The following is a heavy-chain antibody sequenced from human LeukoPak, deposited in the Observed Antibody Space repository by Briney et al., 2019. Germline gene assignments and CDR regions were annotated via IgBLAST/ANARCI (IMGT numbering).Heavy chain of an antibody. CDR1: GFTYSTYN. CDR2: ITSGGGYT. Sequence: GGSLRLSCAASGFTYSTYNMNWVRQAPGKGLEWVSSITSGGGYTYYADSVKGRFTTSRDNAKNSLSLRLDSLRAEDTAVYYCARGHYDVLTSSYKWTPDYWGQGTLVTVSS. D-gene: IGHD3-9*01. CDR3: ARGHYDVLTSSYKWTPDY. J-gene: IGHJ4*02. V-gene: IGHV3-21*06.